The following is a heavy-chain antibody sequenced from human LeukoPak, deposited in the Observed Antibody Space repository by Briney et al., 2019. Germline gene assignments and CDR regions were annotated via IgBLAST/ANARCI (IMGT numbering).Heavy chain of an antibody. J-gene: IGHJ4*02. CDR3: ARSPTYYYDSSGYQYYFDY. Sequence: SETLSLTCTVSGGSISSYYWSWIRQPPGKGLEWIGRIYTSGSTNYNPSLKSRVTISVDTSKNQFSLKLSSVTAADTAVYYCARSPTYYYDSSGYQYYFDYWGQGTLVTVSS. CDR2: IYTSGST. CDR1: GGSISSYY. V-gene: IGHV4-4*08. D-gene: IGHD3-22*01.